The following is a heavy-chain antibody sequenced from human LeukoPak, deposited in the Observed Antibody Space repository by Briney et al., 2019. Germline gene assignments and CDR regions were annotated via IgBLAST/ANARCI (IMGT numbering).Heavy chain of an antibody. CDR2: IKQDGSEK. J-gene: IGHJ4*02. CDR3: ARESIAAAAY. D-gene: IGHD6-13*01. Sequence: GGSLRLSCAASGFTFSSYGMHWVRQAPGKGLEWVANIKQDGSEKYYVDSVKGRFTISRDNAKNSLYLQMNSLRAEDTAVYYCARESIAAAAYWGQGTLVTVSS. V-gene: IGHV3-7*01. CDR1: GFTFSSYG.